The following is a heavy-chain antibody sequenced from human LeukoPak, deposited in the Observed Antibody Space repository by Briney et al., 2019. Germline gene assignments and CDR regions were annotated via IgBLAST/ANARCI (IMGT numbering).Heavy chain of an antibody. V-gene: IGHV3-33*01. CDR1: GFTFSSYG. D-gene: IGHD5-18*01. CDR3: ARDVGIRLWFRDYYGLDV. Sequence: PGRSLRLSCAASGFTFSSYGMDWVRQAPGKGLEWVAVIWYDGSNEYYADSVKGRFTISRDNSQNTLYLQMNSLGAEDTAVYYCARDVGIRLWFRDYYGLDVRGQGTTVTVSS. CDR2: IWYDGSNE. J-gene: IGHJ6*02.